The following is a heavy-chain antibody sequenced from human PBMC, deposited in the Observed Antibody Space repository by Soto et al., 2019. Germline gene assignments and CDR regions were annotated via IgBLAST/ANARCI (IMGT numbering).Heavy chain of an antibody. CDR2: ISGNGDST. CDR1: GLTFSNYA. Sequence: PGGSLRLSCAASGLTFSNYAMSWVRQAPGKGLEWVSGISGNGDSTYYADSVKGRFTISRDNSKNTLYLQMNSLRAEDTAVYYCGKEAMIIPAEPIEDWGEGTPDTVSS. J-gene: IGHJ4*02. CDR3: GKEAMIIPAEPIED. D-gene: IGHD3-16*01. V-gene: IGHV3-23*01.